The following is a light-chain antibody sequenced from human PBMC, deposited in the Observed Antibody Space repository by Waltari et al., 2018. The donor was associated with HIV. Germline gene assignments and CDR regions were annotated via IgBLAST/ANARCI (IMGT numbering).Light chain of an antibody. CDR2: EVY. Sequence: QSALPQPPSVSGFPGQTVTISCTGFRGDVPTYNRVPWYQQPPNTAPKLILYEVYKRPSGVPDRFSVSHSGDMASLPVSGLQTEDEADYYCALYTTRNIIFGGGANLVVL. V-gene: IGLV2-18*01. CDR3: ALYTTRNII. CDR1: RGDVPTYNR. J-gene: IGLJ2*01.